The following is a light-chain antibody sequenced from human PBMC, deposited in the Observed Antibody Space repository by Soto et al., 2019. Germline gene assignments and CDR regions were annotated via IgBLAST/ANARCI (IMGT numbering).Light chain of an antibody. CDR3: CSYAGGTTWV. CDR1: SSDVGGYNF. J-gene: IGLJ3*02. CDR2: EVT. Sequence: QSVLTQPASVSGSPGQSITISCTGTSSDVGGYNFVSWYQQHPGKAPKLMIYEVTKRPSGVSYRFSASKSGNTASLTISGLQAEDEADYYCCSYAGGTTWVFGGGTKLTVL. V-gene: IGLV2-23*02.